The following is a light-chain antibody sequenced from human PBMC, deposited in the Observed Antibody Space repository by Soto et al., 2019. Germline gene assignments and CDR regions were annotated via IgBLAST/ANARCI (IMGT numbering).Light chain of an antibody. Sequence: DIQMTQSPSSLSASVGDRVTISCRASQSISNYLIWIQQKPGKAPNLLIYGASTLQSGVPSRFSGSGSGTDFTLTISSLQPEDFATYVCQQTYISPITFGQGTRLKIK. CDR1: QSISNY. J-gene: IGKJ5*01. CDR3: QQTYISPIT. V-gene: IGKV1-39*01. CDR2: GAS.